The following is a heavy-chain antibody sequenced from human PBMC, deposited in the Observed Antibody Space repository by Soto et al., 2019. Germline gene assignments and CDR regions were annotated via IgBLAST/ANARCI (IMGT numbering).Heavy chain of an antibody. CDR3: ARVTWLRPYSDY. V-gene: IGHV4-34*01. J-gene: IGHJ4*02. CDR2: INHSGST. CDR1: GGSFSGYY. Sequence: SETLSLTCAVYGGSFSGYYWSWIRQPPGKGLEWIGEINHSGSTNYNPSLKSRVTISVDTSKNQFSLKLSSVTAADTAVYYCARVTWLRPYSDYWGPGPLVTVSS. D-gene: IGHD5-12*01.